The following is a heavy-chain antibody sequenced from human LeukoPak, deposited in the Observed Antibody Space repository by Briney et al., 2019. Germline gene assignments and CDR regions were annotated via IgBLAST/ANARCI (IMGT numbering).Heavy chain of an antibody. Sequence: GGSLRLSCAASGFTFSSYAMSWVRQAPGKGLEWVSAISGSGANTYYADSVKGRFTISRVNSKNTLYLQMNSLRAEDTAVYYCAKRSVTMIIVDIDYWGQGTLVTVSS. CDR1: GFTFSSYA. CDR3: AKRSVTMIIVDIDY. D-gene: IGHD3-22*01. V-gene: IGHV3-23*01. J-gene: IGHJ4*02. CDR2: ISGSGANT.